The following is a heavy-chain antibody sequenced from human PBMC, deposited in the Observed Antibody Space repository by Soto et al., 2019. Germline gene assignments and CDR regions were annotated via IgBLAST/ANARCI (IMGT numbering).Heavy chain of an antibody. CDR1: GFTFSSYY. J-gene: IGHJ4*02. Sequence: EVQMVESGGGLVQPGGSLRLSCAASGFTFSSYYMMWVRQAPGKGLEWVANIKQDGSERHYVDSVKGRFTISRDNAKNSLYLQMNSLRVEDTAVYYCANRHLNWCQGTLVTVSS. V-gene: IGHV3-7*01. CDR2: IKQDGSER. CDR3: ANRHLN.